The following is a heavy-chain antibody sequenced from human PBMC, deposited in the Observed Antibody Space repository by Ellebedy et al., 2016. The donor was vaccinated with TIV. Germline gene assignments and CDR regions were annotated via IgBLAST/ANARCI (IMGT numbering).Heavy chain of an antibody. D-gene: IGHD1-26*01. CDR1: GIIFSSYW. Sequence: ESLKISCEASGIIFSSYWMHWVRQAPGEGLLWVSRINSDGSSTTYADSVKGRFTISRDNAKNTVYLQMNSLRLEDTAVYYCATERSGSYYNYWGQGTLVTVSS. J-gene: IGHJ4*02. CDR2: INSDGSST. V-gene: IGHV3-74*03. CDR3: ATERSGSYYNY.